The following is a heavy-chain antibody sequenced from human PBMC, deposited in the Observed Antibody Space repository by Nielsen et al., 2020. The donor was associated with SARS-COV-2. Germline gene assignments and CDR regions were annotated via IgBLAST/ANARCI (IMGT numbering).Heavy chain of an antibody. CDR3: ARGGDTVVTPLDY. CDR1: GFTFSSYS. J-gene: IGHJ4*02. Sequence: GESLKISCAASGFTFSSYSMNWVRQAPGKGLEWVSYISSSSSTIYYADSVKGRFTISRDNAKNSLYLQMNSLRDEDTAVYYCARGGDTVVTPLDYWGQGTLVTVSS. CDR2: ISSSSSTI. D-gene: IGHD4-23*01. V-gene: IGHV3-48*02.